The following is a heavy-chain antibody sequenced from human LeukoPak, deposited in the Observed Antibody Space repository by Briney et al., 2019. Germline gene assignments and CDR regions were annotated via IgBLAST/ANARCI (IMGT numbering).Heavy chain of an antibody. CDR3: ANGNRCTSPNCLGYYYFYMDV. Sequence: GGSLRLSCAASGFTFSSYAMNWVRQAPGRGLEWVSGFSGSGGTTYYADSVKGRFTTSRDNSKNTLYLQMNSLRAEDTAVYYCANGNRCTSPNCLGYYYFYMDVWGKGTTVTVSS. CDR2: FSGSGGTT. V-gene: IGHV3-23*01. D-gene: IGHD2-8*01. J-gene: IGHJ6*03. CDR1: GFTFSSYA.